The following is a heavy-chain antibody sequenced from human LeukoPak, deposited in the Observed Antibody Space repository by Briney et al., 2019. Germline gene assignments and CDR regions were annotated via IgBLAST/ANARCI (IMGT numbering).Heavy chain of an antibody. Sequence: GGSLRLSCAASGFTVSSNYMSWVRQAPGKGLEWVSVIYSGGSTYYADSVKGRFTISRDNSKNTLYLQMNSLRAEDTAVYYCASYAIYCSSTSCRFPYNWFDPWGQGTLVTVSS. CDR3: ASYAIYCSSTSCRFPYNWFDP. D-gene: IGHD2-2*01. CDR1: GFTVSSNY. V-gene: IGHV3-66*01. CDR2: IYSGGST. J-gene: IGHJ5*02.